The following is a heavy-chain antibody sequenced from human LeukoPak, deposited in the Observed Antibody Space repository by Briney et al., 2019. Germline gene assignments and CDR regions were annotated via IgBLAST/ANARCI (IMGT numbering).Heavy chain of an antibody. Sequence: SETLSLTCTVSGGSISSYYWSWIRQPAGKGLEWIGRIYTSGSTNYNPSLKSRVTMSLDKSKNQSSLKLSSVTGADTAVYYCAVDGRYYDRRGQGSLVTDS. CDR1: GGSISSYY. CDR3: AVDGRYYDR. J-gene: IGHJ4*02. V-gene: IGHV4-4*07. CDR2: IYTSGST.